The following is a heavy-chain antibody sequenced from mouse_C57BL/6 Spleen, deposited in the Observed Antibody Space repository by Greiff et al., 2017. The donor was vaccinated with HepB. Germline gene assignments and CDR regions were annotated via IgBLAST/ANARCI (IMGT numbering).Heavy chain of an antibody. CDR1: GYTFTSYW. CDR3: ARRYYGSSYGYFDV. Sequence: VQLQQPGAELVMPGASVKLSCKASGYTFTSYWMHWVKQRPGQGLEWIGEIDHSDSYTNYNQKFKGQSTLTVDKYSSTAYMQLSSLTSEDSAVYYCARRYYGSSYGYFDVWGTGTTVTVSS. D-gene: IGHD1-1*01. V-gene: IGHV1-69*01. CDR2: IDHSDSYT. J-gene: IGHJ1*03.